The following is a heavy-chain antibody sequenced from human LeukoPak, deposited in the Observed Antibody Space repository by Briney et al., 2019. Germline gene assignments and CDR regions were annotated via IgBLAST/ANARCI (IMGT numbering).Heavy chain of an antibody. CDR3: ARGGPYSSSWYRPSY. Sequence: GESLKISCKGSGYSFTNYWIAWVRQTPGKGLEWMGIIYPGDSDTRYSPSFQGQVTISADKSISTAYLQWSSLKASDTAMYYCARGGPYSSSWYRPSYWGQGTLVTVSS. V-gene: IGHV5-51*01. D-gene: IGHD6-13*01. J-gene: IGHJ4*02. CDR1: GYSFTNYW. CDR2: IYPGDSDT.